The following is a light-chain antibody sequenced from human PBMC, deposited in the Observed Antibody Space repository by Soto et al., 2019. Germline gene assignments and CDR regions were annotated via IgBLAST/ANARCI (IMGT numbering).Light chain of an antibody. CDR2: DDT. Sequence: SYELTQPPSVSVAPGQTASLTCGGDSIGSQSVHWYQQKPGQAPILVVRDDTDRPSGIPERFSGSKSGNTASLTISGLQAEDEADYFCCSYAGGYTYLFGTGTKVTVL. J-gene: IGLJ1*01. V-gene: IGLV3-21*02. CDR3: CSYAGGYTYL. CDR1: SIGSQS.